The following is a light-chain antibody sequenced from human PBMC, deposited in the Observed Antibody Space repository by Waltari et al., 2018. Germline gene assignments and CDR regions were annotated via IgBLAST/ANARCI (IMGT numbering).Light chain of an antibody. CDR3: QQYYRSRT. CDR2: WAS. Sequence: DIVMTQSPDSLAVYLGERATINCKSSPSILYSSNDKNYLAWYQQKPGQPPTLLIYWASTRESGVPDRFSGSGSGTDFTHTISSLQAEDVAVYYCQQYYRSRTFGQGTKVEIK. J-gene: IGKJ1*01. CDR1: PSILYSSNDKNY. V-gene: IGKV4-1*01.